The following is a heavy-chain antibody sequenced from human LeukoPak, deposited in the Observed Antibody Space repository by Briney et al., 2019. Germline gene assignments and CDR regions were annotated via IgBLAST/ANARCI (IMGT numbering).Heavy chain of an antibody. CDR2: INPSGGST. D-gene: IGHD5-18*01. CDR3: AREGIQLWYWFDP. Sequence: GASVKVSCKASGYTFTSYYMHWVRQAPGQGLEWMGIINPSGGSTSYAQKFQGRVTITADESTSTAYMELSSLRSEDTAVYYCAREGIQLWYWFDPWGQGTLVTVSS. J-gene: IGHJ5*02. V-gene: IGHV1-46*01. CDR1: GYTFTSYY.